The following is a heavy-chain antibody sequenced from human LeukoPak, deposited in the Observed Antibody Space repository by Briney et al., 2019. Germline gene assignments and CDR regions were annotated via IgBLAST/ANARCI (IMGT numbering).Heavy chain of an antibody. V-gene: IGHV4-59*01. CDR3: ARVASSIAPHRGYYFYYYMDV. D-gene: IGHD6-6*01. J-gene: IGHJ6*03. CDR1: GGSISSYY. Sequence: SETLSLTCTVSGGSISSYYWSWTRQPPGKGLEWVGYISYSGSTNYNPSLKSRVTISVDTSKNQFSLKLRSVTAADTAVYYCARVASSIAPHRGYYFYYYMDVWGKGTTVTVSS. CDR2: ISYSGST.